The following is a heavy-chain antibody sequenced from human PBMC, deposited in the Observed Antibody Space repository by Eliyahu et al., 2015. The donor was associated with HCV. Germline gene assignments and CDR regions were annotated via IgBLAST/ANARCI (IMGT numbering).Heavy chain of an antibody. Sequence: EVQLVESGGGLVQPGGSLRLSXAASGFTFSSYXMHWVRQAPGKGLVWVSRINSDGSSTSYADSVKGRFTISRDNAKNTLYLQMNSLRAEDTAVYYCARMLGLAVAGFVYGMDVWGQGTTVTVSS. V-gene: IGHV3-74*01. CDR1: GFTFSSYX. CDR3: ARMLGLAVAGFVYGMDV. CDR2: INSDGSST. D-gene: IGHD6-19*01. J-gene: IGHJ6*02.